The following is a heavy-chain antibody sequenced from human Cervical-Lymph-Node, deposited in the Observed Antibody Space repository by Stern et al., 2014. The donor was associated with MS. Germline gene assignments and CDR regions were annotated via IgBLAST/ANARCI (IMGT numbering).Heavy chain of an antibody. CDR3: ARVTEFLRFFYPDY. J-gene: IGHJ4*02. Sequence: QVQLQESGPGLVKPSQTLSLTCTVSGGAVSSGDRYWSWIRQHPEKGLEWIGYISYRGDTYYNPSLESRVTISMDRSKNQFSLKLRSVTAADKAVYYCARVTEFLRFFYPDYWGQGIRVTVSS. CDR2: ISYRGDT. D-gene: IGHD3-3*01. CDR1: GGAVSSGDRY. V-gene: IGHV4-31*03.